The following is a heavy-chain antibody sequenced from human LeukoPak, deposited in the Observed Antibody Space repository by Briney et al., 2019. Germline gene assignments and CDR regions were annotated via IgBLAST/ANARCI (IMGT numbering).Heavy chain of an antibody. CDR1: GGSISSSNYY. CDR3: ARAGMVRGSYPSWFDP. CDR2: IYYSGST. Sequence: SETLSLTCTVSGGSISSSNYYWGWIRQPPGKGLEWIGSIYYSGSTYYNPSLKSRVTISVDTSKNQFSLKLSSVTAADTAVYYCARAGMVRGSYPSWFDPWGQGTLVTVSS. J-gene: IGHJ5*02. V-gene: IGHV4-39*07. D-gene: IGHD3-10*01.